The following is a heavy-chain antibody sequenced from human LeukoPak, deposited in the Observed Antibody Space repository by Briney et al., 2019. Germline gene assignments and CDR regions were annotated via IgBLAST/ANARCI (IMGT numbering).Heavy chain of an antibody. D-gene: IGHD4-17*01. CDR2: ISSSRTYI. V-gene: IGHV3-21*06. CDR3: AGDSDYGDYFDH. J-gene: IGHJ4*02. CDR1: DFTFSAYT. Sequence: GGSLRLSCAASDFTFSAYTMNWIRLAPGKGLEWVSSISSSRTYIYYADSVKGRFTISRDNAKNSLYLQMNGLRAEDTALYFCAGDSDYGDYFDHWGQGTLVTVSS.